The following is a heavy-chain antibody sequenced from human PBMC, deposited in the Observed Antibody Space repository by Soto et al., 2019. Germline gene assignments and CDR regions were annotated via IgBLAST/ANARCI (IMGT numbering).Heavy chain of an antibody. V-gene: IGHV3-30*18. CDR2: ISYDGSKK. CDR3: AKDMAAVGTGEDGFDV. Sequence: QVQLVESGGGVVQPGRSLRLSCAASGFTFKDYGVHWVRQAPDKGLEWVAVISYDGSKKFYADSVKGRFTISRDNSNNMLYLQVNSLRAEDTATYYCAKDMAAVGTGEDGFDVWGQGTMVTVSS. J-gene: IGHJ3*01. CDR1: GFTFKDYG. D-gene: IGHD6-13*01.